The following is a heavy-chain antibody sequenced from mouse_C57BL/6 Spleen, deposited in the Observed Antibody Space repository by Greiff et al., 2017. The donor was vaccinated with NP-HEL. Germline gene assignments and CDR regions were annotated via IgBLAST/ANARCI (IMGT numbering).Heavy chain of an antibody. CDR3: ARSSEYYGSWFAY. D-gene: IGHD1-2*01. V-gene: IGHV1-55*01. CDR2: IYPGSGST. Sequence: VQLQQPGAELVKPGASVKMSCKASGYTFTSYWITWVKQRPGQGLEWIGDIYPGSGSTNYNEKFKSKATLTVDTSSSTAYMQLSSLTSEDSAVYYCARSSEYYGSWFAYWGQGTLVTVSA. J-gene: IGHJ3*01. CDR1: GYTFTSYW.